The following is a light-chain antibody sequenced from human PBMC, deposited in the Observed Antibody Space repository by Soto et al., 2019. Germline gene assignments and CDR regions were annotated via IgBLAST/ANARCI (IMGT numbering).Light chain of an antibody. CDR1: QSSSSW. CDR3: QHYNSYSEA. J-gene: IGKJ1*01. V-gene: IGKV1-5*03. Sequence: EIQMTQSPSTLSASVGDRVTITCRASQSSSSWVAWYQQKPGKAPKLLIYKASTLKSGVPSRFSGSGSGTEFTLTISSLQPDDFATYYCQHYNSYSEAFGQGTKVDIK. CDR2: KAS.